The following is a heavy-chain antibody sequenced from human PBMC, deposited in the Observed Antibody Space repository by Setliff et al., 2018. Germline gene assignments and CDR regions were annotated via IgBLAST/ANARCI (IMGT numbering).Heavy chain of an antibody. V-gene: IGHV4-4*07. Sequence: SETLSLTCTVSGGSISNYYWSWIRQPAGKGLEWIGRIYTSGSTNYNPSLKSRVTMSVDTSKNQFSLKLSSVTAADTAVYYCARGRGGYSYGYFHYWGQGTLVTVSS. CDR3: ARGRGGYSYGYFHY. CDR2: IYTSGST. D-gene: IGHD5-18*01. CDR1: GGSISNYY. J-gene: IGHJ4*02.